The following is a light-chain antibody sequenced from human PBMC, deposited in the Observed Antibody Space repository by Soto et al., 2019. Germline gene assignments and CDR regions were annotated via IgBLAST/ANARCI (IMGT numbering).Light chain of an antibody. CDR1: QSVSSN. CDR3: QEYNVWPLT. J-gene: IGKJ4*01. CDR2: VAS. V-gene: IGKV3-15*01. Sequence: EIVMTQSPATLSVSPGERATLSCRASQSVSSNLAWYQQKPGQTPKLLIYVASTRATGIPARFSGSGSRKEFTLTISSLQSEDFAVYNCQEYNVWPLTFGGGTKMEFK.